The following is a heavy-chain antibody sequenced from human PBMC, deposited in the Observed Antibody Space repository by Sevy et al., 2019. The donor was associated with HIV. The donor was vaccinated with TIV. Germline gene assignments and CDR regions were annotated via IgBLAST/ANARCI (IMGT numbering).Heavy chain of an antibody. J-gene: IGHJ4*02. Sequence: GWSLRLSCAASGFTFSSYWMSWVRQAPGKGLEWVANIKQDGSEKYYVDSVKGRFTISRDNAKNSLYLQMNSLRAEDTAVYYCARAPTMILYSSSWYGGFDYWGQGTLVTVSS. CDR2: IKQDGSEK. CDR3: ARAPTMILYSSSWYGGFDY. CDR1: GFTFSSYW. V-gene: IGHV3-7*01. D-gene: IGHD6-13*01.